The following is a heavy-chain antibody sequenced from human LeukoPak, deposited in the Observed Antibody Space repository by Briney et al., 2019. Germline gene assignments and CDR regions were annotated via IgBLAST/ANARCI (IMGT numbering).Heavy chain of an antibody. CDR2: ISNNGVST. CDR1: GFTFSNYA. D-gene: IGHD1-1*01. Sequence: GGSLRLSGSASGFTFSNYAMAWVRQAPGKGLEYVSAISNNGVSTYYADSVEGRFTISRDNSKSTLYLQMNSLRAEDTAVYYCAMNWNCDYWGQGTLVTVSS. V-gene: IGHV3-64*04. CDR3: AMNWNCDY. J-gene: IGHJ4*02.